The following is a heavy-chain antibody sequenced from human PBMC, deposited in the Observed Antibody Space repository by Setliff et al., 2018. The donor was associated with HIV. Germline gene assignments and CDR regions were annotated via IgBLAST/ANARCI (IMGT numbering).Heavy chain of an antibody. CDR1: GYTFSSYG. CDR3: AREGLLGI. J-gene: IGHJ3*02. CDR2: ISGNNGNR. Sequence: AASVKVSCKASGYTFSSYGFSWVRQAPGQGLEWMGWISGNNGNRNYAQRLQGRVTMTTDTSTSTAYIELRSLRSDDTAVYYCAREGLLGIWGQGTMVTVSS. D-gene: IGHD3-16*01. V-gene: IGHV1-18*01.